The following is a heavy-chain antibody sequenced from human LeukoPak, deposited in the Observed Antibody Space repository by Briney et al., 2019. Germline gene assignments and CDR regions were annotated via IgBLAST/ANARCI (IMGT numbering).Heavy chain of an antibody. CDR2: IYYSGST. CDR1: GGSISSSSYY. Sequence: SETLSLTCTVSGGSISSSSYYWGWIRQPPGKGLEWIGSIYYSGSTYYNPSLKSRVTISVDTSKNQFSLKLSSVTAADTAVYYCARGHYCSSTSCYGFYFDYWGQGTLVTVSS. D-gene: IGHD2-2*01. J-gene: IGHJ4*02. CDR3: ARGHYCSSTSCYGFYFDY. V-gene: IGHV4-39*07.